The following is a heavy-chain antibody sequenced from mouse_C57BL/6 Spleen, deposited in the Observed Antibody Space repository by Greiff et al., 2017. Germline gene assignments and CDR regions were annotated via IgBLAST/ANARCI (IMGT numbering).Heavy chain of an antibody. CDR2: IYTRSGNN. CDR1: GYTFTSYG. Sequence: VQLVESGAELARPGPSVKLSCKASGYTFTSYGFSCVKQRTGQGNEWIGEIYTRSGNNYYNEKFKGKTTLAADKSSSTAYMELRSLTSEDSAVYFCASDPPLSYYFWCWGQGTTLTVS. CDR3: ASDPPLSYYFWC. J-gene: IGHJ2*01. V-gene: IGHV1-81*01.